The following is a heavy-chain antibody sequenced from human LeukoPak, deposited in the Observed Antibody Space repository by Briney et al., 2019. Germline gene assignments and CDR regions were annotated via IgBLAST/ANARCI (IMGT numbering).Heavy chain of an antibody. CDR3: ARRDNYDSSGYHYVFKDTFDI. V-gene: IGHV5-51*01. Sequence: GESLKISCKGSGYSFTSYWIGWVRQMPGKGLELMGIVYSGDSDTSYSPSFQGQVTISADKSISTAYLQWSSLKASDTAMYYCARRDNYDSSGYHYVFKDTFDIWGQGTMVTVSS. CDR2: VYSGDSDT. D-gene: IGHD3-22*01. CDR1: GYSFTSYW. J-gene: IGHJ3*02.